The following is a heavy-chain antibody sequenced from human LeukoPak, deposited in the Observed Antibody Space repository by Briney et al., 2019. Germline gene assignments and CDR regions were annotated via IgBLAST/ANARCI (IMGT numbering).Heavy chain of an antibody. Sequence: GGSLRLSCAASGFTVSRNYMSWARQAPGKGLEWVSSISSSSSYIYYADSVKGRFTISRDNSKNTLYLQMNSLRAEDTAVYYCAKVNPRVDPWGQGTLVTVSS. CDR3: AKVNPRVDP. V-gene: IGHV3-21*04. J-gene: IGHJ5*02. CDR2: ISSSSSYI. D-gene: IGHD6-6*01. CDR1: GFTVSRNY.